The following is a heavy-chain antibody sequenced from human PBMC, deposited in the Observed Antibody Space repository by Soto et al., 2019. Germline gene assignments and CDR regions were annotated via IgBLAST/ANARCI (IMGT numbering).Heavy chain of an antibody. Sequence: PSETLSLTCTVSGGFISSSTNYWGWIRQPPGKGLESIGTIYYSGSTNYNPSLKSRVTMSVDTSKNQFSLKLSSVTAADTAIYYCARGYYGSGTFNYWGRGTLVTVS. CDR2: IYYSGST. CDR3: ARGYYGSGTFNY. V-gene: IGHV4-39*07. CDR1: GGFISSSTNY. D-gene: IGHD3-10*01. J-gene: IGHJ4*02.